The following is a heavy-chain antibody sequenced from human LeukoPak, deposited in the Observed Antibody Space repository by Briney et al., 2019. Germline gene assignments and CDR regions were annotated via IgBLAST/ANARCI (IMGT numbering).Heavy chain of an antibody. D-gene: IGHD3-22*01. J-gene: IGHJ4*02. CDR3: ARGGLDYYDSSGYPVDY. V-gene: IGHV3-7*01. Sequence: GGSLRLSCAASEFMFSNYWMTWVRQAPGKGLEWVANINQDGTEIYYTDSVKGRFTISRDNAKNTLYLQMNSLRAEDTAVYYCARGGLDYYDSSGYPVDYWGQGTLVTVSS. CDR1: EFMFSNYW. CDR2: INQDGTEI.